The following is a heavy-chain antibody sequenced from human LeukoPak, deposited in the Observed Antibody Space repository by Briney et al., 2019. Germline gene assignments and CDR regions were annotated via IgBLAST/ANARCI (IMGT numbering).Heavy chain of an antibody. D-gene: IGHD6-19*01. CDR1: GFTISNNY. J-gene: IGHJ4*02. V-gene: IGHV3-66*01. Sequence: HPGGSLRLSCAASGFTISNNYIRWLRQAPGKGLEWVSHIYSGGFTQFAGSVRGRFTMSRDSSKNTLYLQMNSLRAEDTAVYYCARAGAWRSGWYSDWGQGTLVTVSS. CDR3: ARAGAWRSGWYSD. CDR2: IYSGGFT.